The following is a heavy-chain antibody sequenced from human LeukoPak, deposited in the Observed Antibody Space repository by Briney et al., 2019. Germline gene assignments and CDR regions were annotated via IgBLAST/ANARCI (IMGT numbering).Heavy chain of an antibody. Sequence: ASVKVSCKASGYTFTSYAMHWVRQAPGQRLEWMGWINAGNGNTKYSQKFQGRVTITRDTSATTAYTELSSLRSEDTAVYYCARATKLVWQQLGDYWGQGTLVTVSS. J-gene: IGHJ4*02. CDR3: ARATKLVWQQLGDY. D-gene: IGHD6-13*01. V-gene: IGHV1-3*01. CDR1: GYTFTSYA. CDR2: INAGNGNT.